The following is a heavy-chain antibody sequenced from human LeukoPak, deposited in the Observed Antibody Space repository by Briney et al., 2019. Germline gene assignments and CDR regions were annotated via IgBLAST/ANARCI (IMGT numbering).Heavy chain of an antibody. Sequence: GGSLRLSCAASGFTFSSYGMHWVRQAPGKGLEWVAFIRYDGSNKYYADSVKGRFTISRDNSKNTLYLQMNSLRAEDTAVYFCARARAAYFALFQHWGQGSLVIVSS. CDR3: ARARAAYFALFQH. CDR2: IRYDGSNK. D-gene: IGHD3-9*01. CDR1: GFTFSSYG. J-gene: IGHJ1*01. V-gene: IGHV3-30*02.